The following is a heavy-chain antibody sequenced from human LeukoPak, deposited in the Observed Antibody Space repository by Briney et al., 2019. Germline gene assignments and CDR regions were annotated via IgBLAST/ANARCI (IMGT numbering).Heavy chain of an antibody. Sequence: GGSLRLSCAASGFTVSSNYMSWVRQAPGKGLEWVSVIYSGGSTYYADSVKGRFTISRDNSKNTLYLQMNSLRAEDTAVYYCARDRRYSSDHDAFDIWGQGTMVTVPS. V-gene: IGHV3-53*01. CDR1: GFTVSSNY. CDR3: ARDRRYSSDHDAFDI. D-gene: IGHD6-19*01. CDR2: IYSGGST. J-gene: IGHJ3*02.